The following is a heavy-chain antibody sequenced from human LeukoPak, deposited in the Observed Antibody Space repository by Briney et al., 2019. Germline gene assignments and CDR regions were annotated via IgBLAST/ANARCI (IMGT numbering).Heavy chain of an antibody. J-gene: IGHJ4*02. CDR3: ARRGIAAAGYDY. CDR2: INHSGST. Sequence: SETLSLTCAVYGGSFSGYYWSWIRQPPGKGLEWIGEINHSGSTNYNPSLKSRVTISVDTSKNQFSLKLSSVTAADTAVYYCARRGIAAAGYDYWGQGTLVTVSS. V-gene: IGHV4-34*01. CDR1: GGSFSGYY. D-gene: IGHD6-13*01.